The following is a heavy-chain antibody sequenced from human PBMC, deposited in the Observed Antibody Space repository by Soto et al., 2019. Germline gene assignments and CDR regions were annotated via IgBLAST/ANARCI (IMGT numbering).Heavy chain of an antibody. CDR3: SRDSRTEEIYDSSGGFFDY. CDR2: INPSGGST. J-gene: IGHJ4*02. CDR1: GYTFTSYY. V-gene: IGHV1-46*01. D-gene: IGHD3-22*01. Sequence: GASVKVSCKASGYTFTSYYMHWVRQAPGQGLEWMGIINPSGGSTSYAQKFQGRVTMTRDTSTSTVYMELSSLRSEDTAVYYCSRDSRTEEIYDSSGGFFDYWGQGTLVTVSS.